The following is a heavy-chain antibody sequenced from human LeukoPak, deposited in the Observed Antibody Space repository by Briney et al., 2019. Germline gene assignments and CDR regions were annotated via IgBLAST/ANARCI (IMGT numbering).Heavy chain of an antibody. Sequence: GGSLRLSCAASGFTFSNAWMSWVRQAPGKGLEWVSRIKSKTDGGTTDYAAPVKGRATISRDDLKNMLYLQMNSLKTEDTAVYYCTTDLPYYYDSSPFDYWGQGTLVTVSS. V-gene: IGHV3-15*01. CDR2: IKSKTDGGTT. J-gene: IGHJ4*02. CDR1: GFTFSNAW. CDR3: TTDLPYYYDSSPFDY. D-gene: IGHD3-22*01.